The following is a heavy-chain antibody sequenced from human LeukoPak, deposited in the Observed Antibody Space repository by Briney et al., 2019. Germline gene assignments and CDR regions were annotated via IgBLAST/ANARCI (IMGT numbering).Heavy chain of an antibody. CDR2: VYYSGST. CDR1: GASISSSNYY. CDR3: ARYCGGDCQNDAFDI. Sequence: SETLSLTCTVSGASISSSNYYWVWIRQPPGKGLEWIGSVYYSGSTYYNLSLKSRVTISVDTSKNQFSLNLSSVTAADTAVYYCARYCGGDCQNDAFDIWGQGTMVTVSS. V-gene: IGHV4-39*07. J-gene: IGHJ3*02. D-gene: IGHD2-21*01.